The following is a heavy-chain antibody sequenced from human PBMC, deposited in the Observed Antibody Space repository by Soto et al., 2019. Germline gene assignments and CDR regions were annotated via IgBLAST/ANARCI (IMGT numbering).Heavy chain of an antibody. Sequence: EVQLLESGGGLVQPGGSLRLSCAASGFTFSSYAMTWVRQAPGKGLEWVSGISTSGDGTYYADSVKGRFNISRDNSKNTLCLQMNSLRAEDTAVYYCATLARTKDFDYWGQGTLVTVSS. V-gene: IGHV3-23*01. CDR3: ATLARTKDFDY. CDR1: GFTFSSYA. D-gene: IGHD2-8*01. J-gene: IGHJ4*02. CDR2: ISTSGDGT.